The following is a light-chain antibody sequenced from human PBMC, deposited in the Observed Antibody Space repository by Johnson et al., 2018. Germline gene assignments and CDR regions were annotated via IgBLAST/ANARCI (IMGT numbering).Light chain of an antibody. Sequence: QSVLTQPPSVSAAPGQKVTISCSGSSSNIGNNYVSWYQQLPGTAPKLLIYENNKRPSGIPDRFSGSKSGTSATLGITGLQTGDEVDYYCGTWDSSLSAGNVFGTGNKVTVL. J-gene: IGLJ1*01. CDR2: ENN. CDR1: SSNIGNNY. V-gene: IGLV1-51*02. CDR3: GTWDSSLSAGNV.